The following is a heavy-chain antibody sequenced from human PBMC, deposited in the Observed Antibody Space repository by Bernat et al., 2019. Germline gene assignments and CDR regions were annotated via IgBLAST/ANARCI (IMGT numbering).Heavy chain of an antibody. CDR1: GFTFSNYA. Sequence: EVQLLESGGGLVQPGGSLRLSCAASGFTFSNYAMSWVRQAPGKGLEWVSTISGSGDSTYNADSVKGRFTISRDNAKNSLYLQMNSLRAEDTAVYYCARANWNYDVDYWGQGTLVTVSS. CDR3: ARANWNYDVDY. V-gene: IGHV3-23*01. CDR2: ISGSGDST. J-gene: IGHJ4*02. D-gene: IGHD1-7*01.